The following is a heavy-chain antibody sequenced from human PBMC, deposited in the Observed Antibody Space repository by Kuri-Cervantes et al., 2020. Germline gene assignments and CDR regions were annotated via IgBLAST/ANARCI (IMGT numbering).Heavy chain of an antibody. Sequence: ASVKVSCKASGYIFTSCETNWVRQATGQGLKWMKCMNPASDNTDYAQEFQGRVTITRDTSASTAYMELSSLRSEDTAVYYCARDSSQTPLEGPGYGMDVWGQGTTVTVSS. CDR3: ARDSSQTPLEGPGYGMDV. CDR2: MNPASDNT. J-gene: IGHJ6*02. CDR1: GYIFTSCE. D-gene: IGHD2/OR15-2a*01. V-gene: IGHV1-8*01.